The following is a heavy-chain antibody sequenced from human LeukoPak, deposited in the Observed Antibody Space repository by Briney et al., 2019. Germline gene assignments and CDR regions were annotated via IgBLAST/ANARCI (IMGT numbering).Heavy chain of an antibody. J-gene: IGHJ4*02. V-gene: IGHV3-53*01. CDR3: ARDHKAYYYDSSGYYLDY. D-gene: IGHD3-22*01. CDR1: GFTVSSNY. Sequence: GGSLRLSCAASGFTVSSNYMSWVRQAPGKGLGWVSVIYSGGSTYYADSVKGRFTISRDNSKNTLYLQMNSLRAEDTAVYYCARDHKAYYYDSSGYYLDYWGQGTLVTVSS. CDR2: IYSGGST.